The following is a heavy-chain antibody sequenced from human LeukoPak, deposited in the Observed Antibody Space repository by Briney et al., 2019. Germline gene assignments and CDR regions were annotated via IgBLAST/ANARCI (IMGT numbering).Heavy chain of an antibody. CDR1: GFTFSKTW. CDR3: ARDPSHCSGGSCYSGSDY. V-gene: IGHV3-48*01. Sequence: GGSLRLSCEASGFTFSKTWMSWVRQAPGKGLEWLSYISSSSGAIYYADSVKGRFTTSRDNVKNSLYLQMNSLRVEDTGVYYRARDPSHCSGGSCYSGSDYWGQGTLVTVSS. D-gene: IGHD2-15*01. CDR2: ISSSSGAI. J-gene: IGHJ4*02.